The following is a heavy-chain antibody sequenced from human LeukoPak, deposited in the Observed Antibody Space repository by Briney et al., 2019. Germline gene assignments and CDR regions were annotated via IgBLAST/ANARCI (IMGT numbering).Heavy chain of an antibody. J-gene: IGHJ4*02. CDR1: GGSISSYY. Sequence: SETLSLTCTVSGGSISSYYWSWIRQPPGKGLEWIGYIYYSGSTNYNPSLKSRVTISVDTSKNQFSLKLSSVTAADTAVYYCARGEGYSSSWYYYWGQGTLVTVSS. CDR2: IYYSGST. CDR3: ARGEGYSSSWYYY. D-gene: IGHD6-13*01. V-gene: IGHV4-59*01.